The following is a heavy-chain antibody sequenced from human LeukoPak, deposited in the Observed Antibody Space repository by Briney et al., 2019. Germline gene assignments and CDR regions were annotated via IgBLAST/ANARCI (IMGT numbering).Heavy chain of an antibody. Sequence: PGGSLRLSCAGSGFTFRIYAMSWVRQAPGKGLEWVSVISGSGGGTYYADSLKGRFTISRDNAKNTLYLQMISLTAEDTAVYYCARRRNSSDGMDFDYWGQGTLVTVSS. CDR3: ARRRNSSDGMDFDY. V-gene: IGHV3-23*01. CDR2: ISGSGGGT. J-gene: IGHJ4*02. CDR1: GFTFRIYA. D-gene: IGHD3-22*01.